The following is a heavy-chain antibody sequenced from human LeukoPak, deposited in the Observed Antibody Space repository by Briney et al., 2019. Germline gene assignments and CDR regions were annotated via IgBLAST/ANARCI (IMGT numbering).Heavy chain of an antibody. V-gene: IGHV4-59*01. D-gene: IGHD2-21*02. Sequence: PSETLSLTCTVSGGSISSYYWSWIRQAPGKGGGWVGYIYSTGSTNYTPSLKSRVPISVDTSKTHFSLRLSSVTTADTAVYYCARRGVVTATSFAAMDVWGNGTTVTVSS. CDR2: IYSTGST. J-gene: IGHJ6*03. CDR1: GGSISSYY. CDR3: ARRGVVTATSFAAMDV.